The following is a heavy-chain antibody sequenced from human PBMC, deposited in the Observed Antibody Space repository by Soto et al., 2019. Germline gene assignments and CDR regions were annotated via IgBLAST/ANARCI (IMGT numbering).Heavy chain of an antibody. CDR3: AKFMNTVRGYYYGMDV. CDR2: ISGSGGST. Sequence: ETLSLTCTVSGGSIGSDSYYWGWIRQSPGKGLEWVSAISGSGGSTYYADSVKGRFTISRDNSKNTLYLQMNSLRAEDTAVYYCAKFMNTVRGYYYGMDVWGQGTTVTVSS. V-gene: IGHV3-23*01. D-gene: IGHD4-4*01. J-gene: IGHJ6*02. CDR1: GGSIGSDSYY.